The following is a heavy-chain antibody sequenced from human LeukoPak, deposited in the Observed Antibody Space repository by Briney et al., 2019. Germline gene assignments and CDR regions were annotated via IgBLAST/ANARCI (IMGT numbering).Heavy chain of an antibody. CDR3: AKDSLGYCSGGSCWQYNWFDP. Sequence: PGGSLRLSCAASGFTFTGYAMHWVRQAPGKGLEWVANIKQDGSEKYYADSVKGRFTISRDNSKNTLYLQMNSLRAEDTAVYYCAKDSLGYCSGGSCWQYNWFDPWGQGTLVTVSS. CDR2: IKQDGSEK. D-gene: IGHD2-15*01. V-gene: IGHV3-30*02. CDR1: GFTFTGYA. J-gene: IGHJ5*02.